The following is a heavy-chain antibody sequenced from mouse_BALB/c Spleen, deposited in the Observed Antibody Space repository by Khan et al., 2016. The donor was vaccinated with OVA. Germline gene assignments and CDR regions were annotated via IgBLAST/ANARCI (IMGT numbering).Heavy chain of an antibody. CDR3: ANHGSSSAWVTY. V-gene: IGHV1-7*01. CDR2: IHPSTGYT. CDR1: GYTFTSYW. J-gene: IGHJ3*01. D-gene: IGHD1-1*01. Sequence: QVQLKESGAELAKPGASVKMSCKASGYTFTSYWMHWVKQRPGQGLEWIGYIHPSTGYTEYNQSFKDKSTLTPYQSSSPAYMQLSSLTSEETAVYYCANHGSSSAWVTYWGQGTLVTVAA.